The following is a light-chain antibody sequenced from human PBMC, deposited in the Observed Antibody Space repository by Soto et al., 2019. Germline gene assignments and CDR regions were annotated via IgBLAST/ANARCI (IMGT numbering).Light chain of an antibody. CDR2: KAS. J-gene: IGKJ1*01. Sequence: DIQMTQSPSTLSASVGDRVTITCRACQSISNRLAWYQQTPGKAPKLLIFKASTSQSGVPSSFSGSGSGTEFTLTISSLQPGDFATYYCQQYNSYSSFGQGTKVDIK. CDR3: QQYNSYSS. V-gene: IGKV1-5*03. CDR1: QSISNR.